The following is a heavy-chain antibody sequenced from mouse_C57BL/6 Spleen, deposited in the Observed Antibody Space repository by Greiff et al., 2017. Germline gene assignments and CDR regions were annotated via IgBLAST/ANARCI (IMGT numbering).Heavy chain of an antibody. CDR2: IYPGDGDT. D-gene: IGHD2-3*01. Sequence: QVQLQQSGPELVKPGASVKISCKASGYAFSSSWMNWVKQRPGKGLEWIGRIYPGDGDTNYNGKFKGKATLTADKSSSTAYMQLSSLTSEDSAVYFCARFSSRYDGSFDYWGQGTTLTVSS. V-gene: IGHV1-82*01. J-gene: IGHJ2*01. CDR3: ARFSSRYDGSFDY. CDR1: GYAFSSSW.